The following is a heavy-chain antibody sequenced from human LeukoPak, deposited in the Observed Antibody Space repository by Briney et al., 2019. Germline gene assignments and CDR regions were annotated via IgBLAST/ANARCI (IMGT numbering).Heavy chain of an antibody. V-gene: IGHV1-18*01. J-gene: IGHJ2*01. Sequence: RASVKVSCKASGYTFTSYGISWVRQAPGQGLEWMGWISAYNGNTNYAQKLQGRVTMTTDTSTSPAYMELRSLRSDDTAVYYCARHPYAWYFDLWGRGTLVTVSS. CDR3: ARHPYAWYFDL. D-gene: IGHD3-16*01. CDR2: ISAYNGNT. CDR1: GYTFTSYG.